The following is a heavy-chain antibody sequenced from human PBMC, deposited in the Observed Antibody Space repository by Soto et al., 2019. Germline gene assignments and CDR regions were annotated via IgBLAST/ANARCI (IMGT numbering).Heavy chain of an antibody. CDR3: ARAKIIRGVMDQFDY. J-gene: IGHJ4*02. D-gene: IGHD3-10*01. CDR1: GGSINTGGYF. V-gene: IGHV4-31*03. CDR2: FYSTGSP. Sequence: QVQLQESGPRLVKPSQTLSLTCTVSGGSINTGGYFWSWIRQHPGKGLEWIGYFYSTGSPYYNPSFESRVTITVDTSKNQLSLRLSSVTAADTAVYYCARAKIIRGVMDQFDYWGQGTLVTVSS.